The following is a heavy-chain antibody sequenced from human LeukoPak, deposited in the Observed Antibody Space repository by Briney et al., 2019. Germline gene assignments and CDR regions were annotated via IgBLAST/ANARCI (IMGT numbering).Heavy chain of an antibody. V-gene: IGHV6-1*01. Sequence: SQTLSLTCAISGDSVSSNSAAWNWIRQSPSRGLEWLGRTYYRSKWYNDYAVSVKSRITINPDTSKNQFSLQLNSVTPEDTAVYYCAREAGSRSKSPNYFDYWGQGTLVTVSS. CDR3: AREAGSRSKSPNYFDY. CDR2: TYYRSKWYN. CDR1: GDSVSSNSAA. J-gene: IGHJ4*02. D-gene: IGHD6-19*01.